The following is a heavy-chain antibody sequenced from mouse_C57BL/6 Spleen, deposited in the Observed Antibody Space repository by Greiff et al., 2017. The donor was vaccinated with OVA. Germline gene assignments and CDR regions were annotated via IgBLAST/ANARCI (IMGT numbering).Heavy chain of an antibody. J-gene: IGHJ4*01. CDR1: GYTFTSYW. CDR3: ARRGVDGFPMDY. V-gene: IGHV1-50*01. CDR2: IDPTDSYT. D-gene: IGHD2-3*01. Sequence: QVQLQQPGAELVKPGASVKLSCKASGYTFTSYWMQWVKQRPGQGLEWIGEIDPTDSYTNYNQKFKGKATLTVDTSSSTAYMQLSSLTSEDSAVYCCARRGVDGFPMDYWGQGTSVTVSS.